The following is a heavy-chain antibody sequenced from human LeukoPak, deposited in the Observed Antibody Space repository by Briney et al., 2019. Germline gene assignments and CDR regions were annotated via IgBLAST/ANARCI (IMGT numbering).Heavy chain of an antibody. J-gene: IGHJ4*02. CDR3: ASGAYYFDY. Sequence: PSETLSLTXAVYGGSFSGYYWSWIRQPPGKGLEWIGEINHSGSTNYNPSLKSRVTISVDASKNQFSLKLSSVTAADTAVYYCASGAYYFDYWGQGTLVTVSS. CDR1: GGSFSGYY. V-gene: IGHV4-34*01. CDR2: INHSGST.